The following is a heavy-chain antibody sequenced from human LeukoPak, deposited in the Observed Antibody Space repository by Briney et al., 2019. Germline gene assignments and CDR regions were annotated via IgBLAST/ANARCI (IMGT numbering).Heavy chain of an antibody. CDR1: GYSFTSHE. CDR2: MAPNSGFT. D-gene: IGHD2-8*01. V-gene: IGHV1-8*01. J-gene: IGHJ4*02. CDR3: ARNGGGLGY. Sequence: GASVKVSCKASGYSFTSHEIIWVRQATGQGLEWMGWMAPNSGFTAYAQKFQGRVSMTRDTSTNTAYMELSSLTSDDTGVYYCARNGGGLGYWGQGSLVTVSS.